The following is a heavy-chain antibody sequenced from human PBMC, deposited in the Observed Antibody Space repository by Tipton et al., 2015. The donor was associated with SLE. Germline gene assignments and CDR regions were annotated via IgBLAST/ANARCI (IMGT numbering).Heavy chain of an antibody. J-gene: IGHJ3*02. Sequence: TLSLTCTVSGGSISSYYWSWIRQPPGKGLEWIGYIYYSGSTYYNPSLKSRVTISVDTSKSQFSLKLSSVTAADTAVYYCARVGITIFGLPGSAVFDIWGQGTMVTVTS. CDR2: IYYSGST. CDR1: GGSISSYY. V-gene: IGHV4-59*06. CDR3: ARVGITIFGLPGSAVFDI. D-gene: IGHD3-3*01.